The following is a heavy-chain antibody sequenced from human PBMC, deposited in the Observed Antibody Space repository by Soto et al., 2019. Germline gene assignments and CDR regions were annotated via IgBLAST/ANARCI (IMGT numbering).Heavy chain of an antibody. CDR3: AKDGDSAVVAANPEYFQH. CDR1: GFTFSSYG. D-gene: IGHD2-15*01. Sequence: HPGGSLRLSCASSGFTFSSYGMHWVRQAPGKGLEWVAVISYDGSNKYYADSVKGRFTISRDNSKNTLYLQMNSLRAEDTAVYYCAKDGDSAVVAANPEYFQHWGQGTLVTVSS. J-gene: IGHJ1*01. CDR2: ISYDGSNK. V-gene: IGHV3-30*18.